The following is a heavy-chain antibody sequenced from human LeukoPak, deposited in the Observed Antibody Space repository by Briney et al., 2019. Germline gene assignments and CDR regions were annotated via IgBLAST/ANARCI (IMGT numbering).Heavy chain of an antibody. CDR1: GGTFSNYA. V-gene: IGHV1-69*13. J-gene: IGHJ4*02. CDR3: TRSGNISMIRGVITIPAIIGY. Sequence: ASVKVSCKAPGGTFSNYAISWVRQAPGQGPEWLGGIIPMFGTANYAQKFQDRVTITADEFTTTAYMELGSLRSEDTAIYYCTRSGNISMIRGVITIPAIIGYWGQGTLVTVSS. CDR2: IIPMFGTA. D-gene: IGHD3-10*01.